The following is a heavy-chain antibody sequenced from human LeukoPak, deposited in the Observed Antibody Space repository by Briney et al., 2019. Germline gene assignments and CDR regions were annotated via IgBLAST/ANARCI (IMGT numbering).Heavy chain of an antibody. J-gene: IGHJ4*01. D-gene: IGHD1-26*01. CDR3: VRDRVGTTGVPYFDF. Sequence: SETLSLTCTVSGGSINSGSYYWGWIRQPPGKGLEWIGSIYYSGNPNYNPSLKSRVTISIDTSKNQFSLKLSSVTAADTAVYYCVRDRVGTTGVPYFDFWGQGTLVTVSS. CDR1: GGSINSGSYY. V-gene: IGHV4-39*07. CDR2: IYYSGNP.